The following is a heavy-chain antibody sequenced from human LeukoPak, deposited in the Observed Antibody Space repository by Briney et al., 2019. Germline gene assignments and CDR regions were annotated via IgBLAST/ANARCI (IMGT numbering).Heavy chain of an antibody. CDR3: ALLAVASDFDY. V-gene: IGHV3-48*03. CDR2: IGSSGAIR. Sequence: PGGSLSLSCAVSGFPFSVYEMNWVRQAPGKGLEWVSNIGSSGAIRHYADSVKGRFSIYRDNAENSLFLQMSSLRVEETGFYYCALLAVASDFDYWGQGALVTVSS. J-gene: IGHJ4*02. CDR1: GFPFSVYE. D-gene: IGHD6-19*01.